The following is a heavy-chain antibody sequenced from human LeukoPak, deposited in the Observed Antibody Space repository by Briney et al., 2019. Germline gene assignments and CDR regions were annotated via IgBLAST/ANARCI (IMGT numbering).Heavy chain of an antibody. CDR2: IIPMFRKP. J-gene: IGHJ6*03. CDR1: EGTFSAYT. D-gene: IGHD1-1*01. V-gene: IGHV1-69*05. CDR3: AGEVQKYYYYHMDV. Sequence: ASVKVSCKASEGTFSAYTVSWVRQAPGQGLEWMGGIIPMFRKPNYAQKFQGRVTITTDESTSTAYMELSSLRSEDTAVYYCAGEVQKYYYYHMDVWGKGTTVTVS.